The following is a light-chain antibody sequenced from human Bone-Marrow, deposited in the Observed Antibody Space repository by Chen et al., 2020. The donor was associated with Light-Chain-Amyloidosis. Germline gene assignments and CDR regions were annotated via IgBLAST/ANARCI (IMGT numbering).Light chain of an antibody. CDR3: QSADSSGTYEVI. V-gene: IGLV3-25*03. Sequence: SYELPQPPSVSASPGQTARITCSGEDLPTKYAYWYQQKPGQAPVLVIHRDTERPSGISVRFSGSSSGTTAPLTISGVQAEDEADYHCQSADSSGTYEVIFGGGTKLTVL. J-gene: IGLJ2*01. CDR2: RDT. CDR1: DLPTKY.